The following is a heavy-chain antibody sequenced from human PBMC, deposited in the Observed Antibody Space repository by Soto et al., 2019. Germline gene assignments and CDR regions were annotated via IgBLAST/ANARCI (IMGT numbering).Heavy chain of an antibody. D-gene: IGHD2-15*01. CDR3: ARGDIVVVVAAWSYYYYMDV. J-gene: IGHJ6*03. CDR2: INHSGST. Sequence: SETLSLTCAVYGGSFSGYYWSWIRQPPGKGLEWIGEINHSGSTNYNPSLKSRVTISVDTSKNQFSLKLSSVTAADTAVYYCARGDIVVVVAAWSYYYYMDVWGKGTTVTVSS. V-gene: IGHV4-34*01. CDR1: GGSFSGYY.